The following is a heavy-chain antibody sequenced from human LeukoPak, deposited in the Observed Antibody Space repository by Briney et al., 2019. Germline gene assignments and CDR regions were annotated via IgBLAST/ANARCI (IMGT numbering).Heavy chain of an antibody. D-gene: IGHD3-22*01. CDR1: GFTFSSYS. CDR3: AKMLTYYYGSSGQDY. J-gene: IGHJ4*02. Sequence: GGSLRLSCAASGFTFSSYSMNWVRQAPGKGLEWVSAISGSGGSTYYADSVKGRFTISRDNSKNTLYLQMNSLRAEDTAVYYCAKMLTYYYGSSGQDYWGQGTLVTVSS. V-gene: IGHV3-23*01. CDR2: ISGSGGST.